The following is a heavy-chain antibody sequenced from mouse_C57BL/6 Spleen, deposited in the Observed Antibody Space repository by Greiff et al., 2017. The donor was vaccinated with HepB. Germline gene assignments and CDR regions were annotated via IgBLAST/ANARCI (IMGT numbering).Heavy chain of an antibody. J-gene: IGHJ4*01. Sequence: EVKLMESGGVLVKPGGSLKLSCAASGFTFSDYGMHWVRQAPEKGLEWVAYISSGSSTIYYADTVKGRFTISRDNAKNTLFLQMTSLRSEDTAMYYCARRVIDYAMDYWGQGTSVTVSS. D-gene: IGHD2-13*01. CDR2: ISSGSSTI. V-gene: IGHV5-17*01. CDR3: ARRVIDYAMDY. CDR1: GFTFSDYG.